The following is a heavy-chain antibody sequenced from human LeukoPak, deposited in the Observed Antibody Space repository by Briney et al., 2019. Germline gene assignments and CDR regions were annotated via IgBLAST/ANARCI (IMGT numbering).Heavy chain of an antibody. CDR2: ISSSGSTI. D-gene: IGHD7-27*01. Sequence: PGGSLRLSCAASGFTLSSYEMNWVRQAPGKGLEWVSYISSSGSTIYYADSVKGRFTISRDSAKNSLYLQMNSLRAEDTAVYYCARVQYWGSSRTYGMDVWGQGTTVTVSS. CDR3: ARVQYWGSSRTYGMDV. CDR1: GFTLSSYE. V-gene: IGHV3-48*03. J-gene: IGHJ6*02.